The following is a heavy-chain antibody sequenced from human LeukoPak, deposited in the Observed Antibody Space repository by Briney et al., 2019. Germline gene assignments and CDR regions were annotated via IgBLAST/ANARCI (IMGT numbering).Heavy chain of an antibody. Sequence: SETLSLTCSVSGGSFSRYYWSWIRQPPGKGLEWIGYIYYSGSTNYNPSLKSRVTISVDTSKNQFSLKLSSVTAADTAVYYCASPGSGRHAFDIWGQGTMVTVSS. CDR1: GGSFSRYY. V-gene: IGHV4-59*12. J-gene: IGHJ3*02. CDR2: IYYSGST. D-gene: IGHD3-10*01. CDR3: ASPGSGRHAFDI.